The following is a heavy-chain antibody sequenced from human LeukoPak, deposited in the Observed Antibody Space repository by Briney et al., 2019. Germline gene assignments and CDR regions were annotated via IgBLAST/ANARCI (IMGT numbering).Heavy chain of an antibody. CDR2: IYYSGST. V-gene: IGHV4-31*03. J-gene: IGHJ4*02. CDR1: GGSVNNDDYY. CDR3: PRVSSGSYSSFDY. Sequence: SETLSLTCTVSGGSVNNDDYYWSWIRQHPGKGLEWIGSIYYSGSTYPNPSLKSRVTISVDTSKNQFSLNLSSVTAADTAVYYCPRVSSGSYSSFDYWGQGTLVTVSS. D-gene: IGHD1-26*01.